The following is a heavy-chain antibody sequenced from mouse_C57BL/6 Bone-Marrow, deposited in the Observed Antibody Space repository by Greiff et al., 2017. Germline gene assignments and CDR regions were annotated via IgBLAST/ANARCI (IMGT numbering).Heavy chain of an antibody. D-gene: IGHD1-1*01. Sequence: QVQLQQPGAELVMPGASVKLSCKASGYTFTSYWMHWVKQRPGQGLEWIGEIDPSDSYTNYNQKFKGKSTLTVDKSSSTAYMQLSSLTSEDSAVYYCARGATTVDYAMDYWGQGTSVTVSS. V-gene: IGHV1-69*01. J-gene: IGHJ4*01. CDR2: IDPSDSYT. CDR3: ARGATTVDYAMDY. CDR1: GYTFTSYW.